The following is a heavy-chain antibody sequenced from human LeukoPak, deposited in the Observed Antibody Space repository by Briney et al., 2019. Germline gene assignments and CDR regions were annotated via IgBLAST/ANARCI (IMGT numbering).Heavy chain of an antibody. CDR2: IWYDGSNI. D-gene: IGHD3-10*01. J-gene: IGHJ3*02. Sequence: PGRSLRLSCAASGFTFSSYGMHWVRQAPGKGLEWVAVIWYDGSNIYYADSVKGRFTISRDNSKNTLYLQMNSLTTEDTAVYYCATDHGSGSWSYYAKTFDIWGRGTMVTVSS. CDR3: ATDHGSGSWSYYAKTFDI. CDR1: GFTFSSYG. V-gene: IGHV3-33*01.